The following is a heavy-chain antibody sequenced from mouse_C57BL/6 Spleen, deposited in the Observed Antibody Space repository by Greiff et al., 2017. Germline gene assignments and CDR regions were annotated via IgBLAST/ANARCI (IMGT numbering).Heavy chain of an antibody. Sequence: EVQLQQSGAELVRPGASVKLSCTASGFNIKDDYMHWVKQRPEQGLEWIGWIDPENGDTEYASKFQGKATITADTSSNTAYLQLSSLTSEDTAVYYCTRLRIGGYFDVWGTGTTVTVSS. CDR2: IDPENGDT. CDR3: TRLRIGGYFDV. J-gene: IGHJ1*03. CDR1: GFNIKDDY. V-gene: IGHV14-4*01. D-gene: IGHD6-5*01.